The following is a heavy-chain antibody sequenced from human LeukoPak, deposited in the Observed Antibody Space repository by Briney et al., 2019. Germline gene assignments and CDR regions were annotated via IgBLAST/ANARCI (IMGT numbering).Heavy chain of an antibody. Sequence: SETLSLTCTVSGGSITSYYWHWIRQPPGKGLEWIGYIYYSGSTNYNPSLKSRVTLSVDTSKNQFSLKLSSVTAADTAVYYCARGEDTSGYYVEFDYWGQGTLVSVSS. CDR2: IYYSGST. J-gene: IGHJ4*02. CDR1: GGSITSYY. V-gene: IGHV4-59*12. D-gene: IGHD3-22*01. CDR3: ARGEDTSGYYVEFDY.